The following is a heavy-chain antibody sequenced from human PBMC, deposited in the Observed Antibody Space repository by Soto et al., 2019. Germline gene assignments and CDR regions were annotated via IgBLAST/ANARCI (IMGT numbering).Heavy chain of an antibody. V-gene: IGHV3-30-3*01. CDR3: ADNKGDVDTAMVGYYNGMDV. CDR1: GFTFSSYA. J-gene: IGHJ6*04. CDR2: ISYDGSNK. Sequence: GGSLRLSCAASGFTFSSYAMHWVRQAPGKGLEWVAVISYDGSNKYYADSVKGRFTISRDNSKNTLYLQMNSLRAEDTAVYYCADNKGDVDTAMVGYYNGMDVWDIWTTVIVSS. D-gene: IGHD5-18*01.